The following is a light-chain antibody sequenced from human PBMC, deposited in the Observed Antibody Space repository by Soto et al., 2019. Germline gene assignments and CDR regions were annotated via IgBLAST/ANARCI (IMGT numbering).Light chain of an antibody. Sequence: EIVMTQSPATLSVSPGERATLSCRASQSVSSNFAWYQQKPCQGPRLLIYGASTIVTDIPARFSGSGSATEFTLTISSLQSEDFAVYYCQQYNYWPYTFGQGTNLDIK. V-gene: IGKV3-15*01. CDR2: GAS. CDR1: QSVSSN. J-gene: IGKJ2*01. CDR3: QQYNYWPYT.